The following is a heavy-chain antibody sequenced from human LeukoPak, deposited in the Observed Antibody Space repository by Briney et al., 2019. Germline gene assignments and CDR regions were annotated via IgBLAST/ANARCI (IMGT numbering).Heavy chain of an antibody. CDR3: ARVSATAPCFDY. Sequence: SETLSLTCAVYGGSFSGYYWSWIRQPPGKGLEWIGEINHSGSTNYNPSLKSRVTMSVDTSKNQFSLKLSSVTAADTAVYYCARVSATAPCFDYWGQGTLVTVSS. CDR2: INHSGST. V-gene: IGHV4-34*01. J-gene: IGHJ4*02. D-gene: IGHD2-21*02. CDR1: GGSFSGYY.